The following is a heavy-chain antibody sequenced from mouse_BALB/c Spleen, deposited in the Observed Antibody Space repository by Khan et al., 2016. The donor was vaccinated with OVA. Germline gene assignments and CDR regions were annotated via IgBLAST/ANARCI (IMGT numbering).Heavy chain of an antibody. D-gene: IGHD2-3*01. CDR3: ARAGYSPWFAY. Sequence: VLLQQSGAELVRPGALVKLSCKASGFNIKDYYIHWVKQRPEQGLEWIGWIDPENGNTIYDPKFQGKANITADTSSNTAYLHFSSLTSEDTTVYYCARAGYSPWFAYWGQGTLVTVSA. CDR2: IDPENGNT. V-gene: IGHV14-1*02. J-gene: IGHJ3*01. CDR1: GFNIKDYY.